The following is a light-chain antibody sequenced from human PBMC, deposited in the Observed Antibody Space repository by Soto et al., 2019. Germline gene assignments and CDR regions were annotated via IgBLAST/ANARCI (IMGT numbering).Light chain of an antibody. J-gene: IGKJ1*01. V-gene: IGKV3-15*01. CDR3: KQYDKSHRT. CDR2: FAS. Sequence: VMTQSPATLSVSPGERAALSCRASQSVSTNLAWYQQKPGQPPRLLIHFASTRATAVPARFTAGGSGTEFALTISSLRSDDLAVYYCKQYDKSHRTFGQGTKVDSK. CDR1: QSVSTN.